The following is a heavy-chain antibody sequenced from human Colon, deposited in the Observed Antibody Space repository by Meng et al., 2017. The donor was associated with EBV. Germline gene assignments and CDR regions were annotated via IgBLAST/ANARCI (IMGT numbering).Heavy chain of an antibody. CDR1: GTSITSSNW. CDR2: IYYGGST. CDR3: ASLYGDFAF. V-gene: IGHV4-4*02. Sequence: QVQLQESGPGLVKPSGTLSPTCAVSGTSITSSNWWSWVRQPPGKGLEWIGEIYYGGSTNYNPSLKSRVTISLDESKNQFSLRLASMTAADTAVYYCASLYGDFAFWGQGTLVTVSS. J-gene: IGHJ4*02. D-gene: IGHD4-17*01.